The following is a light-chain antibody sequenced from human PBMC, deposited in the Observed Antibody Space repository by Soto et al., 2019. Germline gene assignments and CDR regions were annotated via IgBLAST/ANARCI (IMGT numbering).Light chain of an antibody. Sequence: DIQMTQSPSSLSASVGDRVTITCRASQSISSYLNWYQQKPGKAPKLLIYAASSLQSGVPSRFSGSGSGTDFNLNISSLQHEDFATYYCQPSYSTPYTFCQGTKLEIK. CDR1: QSISSY. CDR2: AAS. V-gene: IGKV1-39*01. J-gene: IGKJ2*01. CDR3: QPSYSTPYT.